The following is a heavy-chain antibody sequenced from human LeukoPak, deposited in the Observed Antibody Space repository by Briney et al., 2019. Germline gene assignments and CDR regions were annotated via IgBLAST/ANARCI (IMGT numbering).Heavy chain of an antibody. D-gene: IGHD5-18*01. V-gene: IGHV3-11*04. J-gene: IGHJ4*02. CDR1: GFTFSDYY. Sequence: GGSLRLSCAASGFTFSDYYMSWIRQAPGKGLEWVSYISSSGSTIYYADSVKGRFTISRDNAKNSLYLQMNSLRAEDTAVYYCASCGYSYALYYLDSGAREPWSPSPQ. CDR2: ISSSGSTI. CDR3: ASCGYSYALYYLDS.